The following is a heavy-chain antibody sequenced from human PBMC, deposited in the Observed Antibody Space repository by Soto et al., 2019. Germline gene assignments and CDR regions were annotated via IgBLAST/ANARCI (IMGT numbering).Heavy chain of an antibody. J-gene: IGHJ4*02. V-gene: IGHV1-2*04. CDR3: ATSRISIAVAGETEYYFDY. CDR2: INPNSGDT. CDR1: GYIFTGYY. D-gene: IGHD6-19*01. Sequence: ASVKVSCKASGYIFTGYYMHWVRQAPGQELEWMGWINPNSGDTNYTQKFQGWVTMTRDTSISTAYMELSRLRSDDTAVYYCATSRISIAVAGETEYYFDYWGQGTPVTVSS.